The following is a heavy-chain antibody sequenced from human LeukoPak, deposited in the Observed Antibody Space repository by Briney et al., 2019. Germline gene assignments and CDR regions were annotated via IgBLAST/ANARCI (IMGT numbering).Heavy chain of an antibody. V-gene: IGHV3-23*05. J-gene: IGHJ4*02. CDR2: VNNKGNNK. Sequence: GGSLRLSCAASRFTFSRYAMSWVRQAPGKGLEWVSAVNNKGNNKYYADSVRGRFTISRDNSKNTLYLQMDSLRAEDAAVYYCAKDVRGGPIVGAGSVDYWGQGTLVTVSS. D-gene: IGHD1-26*01. CDR3: AKDVRGGPIVGAGSVDY. CDR1: RFTFSRYA.